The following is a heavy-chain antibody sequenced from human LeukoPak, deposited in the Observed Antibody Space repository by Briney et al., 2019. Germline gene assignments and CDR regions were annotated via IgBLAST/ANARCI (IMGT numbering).Heavy chain of an antibody. CDR2: ISSSSSYI. V-gene: IGHV3-21*01. J-gene: IGHJ4*02. CDR3: ARGIVVPAADGVY. Sequence: PGGSLRLSYAASGFTFSSYSMNWVPQAPGKGLEWVSSISSSSSYICYADSVKGRFTISRDNAKNSLYLQMNSLRAEDTAVYYCARGIVVPAADGVYWGQGTLVTVSS. D-gene: IGHD2-2*01. CDR1: GFTFSSYS.